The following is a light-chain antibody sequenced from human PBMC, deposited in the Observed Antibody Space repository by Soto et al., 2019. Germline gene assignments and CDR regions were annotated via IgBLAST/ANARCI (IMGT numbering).Light chain of an antibody. J-gene: IGKJ4*01. CDR1: QSVSSN. CDR3: QQYNNWPQT. Sequence: VITHAPATLSVSPGERATLSCRASQSVSSNLARYQQKPGQAPRLLNYGASTKATCIPARFSGSGCWTEFTLTISSLQSEYFAVYYGQQYNNWPQTFGGGTKVDIK. V-gene: IGKV3-15*01. CDR2: GAS.